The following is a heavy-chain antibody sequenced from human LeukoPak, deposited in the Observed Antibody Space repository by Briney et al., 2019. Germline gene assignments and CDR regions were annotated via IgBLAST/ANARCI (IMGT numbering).Heavy chain of an antibody. J-gene: IGHJ4*02. CDR1: GFTFITYS. Sequence: AGGSLRLSCAASGFTFITYSLNWVRQAPGKGLEWVSYISSDSTYIYYADSVKGRFTTSRDNAKNSLYLQTNSLRAEDTAVYYCARDLLSGSYYFDYWGQGTLVTVSS. CDR2: ISSDSTYI. V-gene: IGHV3-21*05. CDR3: ARDLLSGSYYFDY. D-gene: IGHD1-26*01.